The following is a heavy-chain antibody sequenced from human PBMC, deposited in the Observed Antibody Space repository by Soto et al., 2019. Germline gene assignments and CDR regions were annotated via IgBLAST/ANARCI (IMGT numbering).Heavy chain of an antibody. J-gene: IGHJ4*02. V-gene: IGHV3-11*01. CDR2: ISSSGSTI. D-gene: IGHD3-22*01. CDR3: ARDPRQYYYDSSGYYDY. Sequence: GGSLRLSCAASGFTFSDYYMSWIRQAPGKGLEWVSYISSSGSTIYYADSVKGRFTISRDNAKNSLYLQMNSLRAEDTAVYYCARDPRQYYYDSSGYYDYWGQGTLVTVSS. CDR1: GFTFSDYY.